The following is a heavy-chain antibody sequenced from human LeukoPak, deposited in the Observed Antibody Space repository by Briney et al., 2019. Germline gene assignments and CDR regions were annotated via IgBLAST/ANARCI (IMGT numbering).Heavy chain of an antibody. J-gene: IGHJ4*02. Sequence: GASVKVSCKASGYTFTSYGISWVRQAPGQGLEWMGWISAYNGNTNYAQKLQGRVTMTTDTSTSTAYMELRSLRSDDTAVYYCARDDSVITFGGVIDYWGQGTLVTVSS. CDR1: GYTFTSYG. CDR2: ISAYNGNT. D-gene: IGHD3-16*01. V-gene: IGHV1-18*01. CDR3: ARDDSVITFGGVIDY.